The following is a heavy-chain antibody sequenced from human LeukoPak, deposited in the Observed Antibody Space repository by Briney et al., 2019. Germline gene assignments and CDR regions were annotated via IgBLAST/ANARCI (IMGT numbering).Heavy chain of an antibody. Sequence: GGSLRLSCAASGFTFSDYYMSWLRQAPGKGLEWVSYISSSGSTIYYADSVKGRFTISRDNAKNSLYLQMNSLRAEDTAVYYCARSCRDCYSDYFDYWGQGTLVTVSS. CDR3: ARSCRDCYSDYFDY. V-gene: IGHV3-11*01. J-gene: IGHJ4*02. D-gene: IGHD2-21*02. CDR2: ISSSGSTI. CDR1: GFTFSDYY.